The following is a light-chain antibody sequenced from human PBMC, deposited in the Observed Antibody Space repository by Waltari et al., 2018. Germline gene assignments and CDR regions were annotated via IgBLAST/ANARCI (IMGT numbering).Light chain of an antibody. V-gene: IGLV3-25*03. CDR2: KDS. Sequence: SSELTQPPSVSVSPGQTAKITCSGDALPRQYVYWYQQKPGQAPVLLIYKDSERPSAIPERFSVSSSGTIVTLTISGVQAEDEADYYCQSADTSDTWLFGGGTKLTVL. CDR3: QSADTSDTWL. J-gene: IGLJ3*02. CDR1: ALPRQY.